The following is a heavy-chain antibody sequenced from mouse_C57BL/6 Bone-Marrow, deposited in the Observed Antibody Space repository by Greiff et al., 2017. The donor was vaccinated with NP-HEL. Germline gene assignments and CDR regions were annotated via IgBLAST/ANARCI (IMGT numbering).Heavy chain of an antibody. CDR1: GYTFTSYW. V-gene: IGHV1-50*01. D-gene: IGHD1-1*01. CDR3: ASGISLFAY. Sequence: QVQLQQPGAELVKPGASVKLSCKASGYTFTSYWMQWVKQRPGQGLEWIGEIDPSDSYTNYNQKFKGKATLTVDTSSSTAYMQLSSLTSEDSAVYYCASGISLFAYWGQGTLVTVSA. CDR2: IDPSDSYT. J-gene: IGHJ3*01.